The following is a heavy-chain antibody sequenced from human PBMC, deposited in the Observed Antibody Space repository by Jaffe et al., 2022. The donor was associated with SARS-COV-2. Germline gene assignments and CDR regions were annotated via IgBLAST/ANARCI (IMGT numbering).Heavy chain of an antibody. Sequence: QVQLVQSGAEVKKPGASVKVSCKASGYTFTSYGISWVRQAPGQGLEWMGWISAYNGNTNYAQKLQGRVTMTTDTSTSTAYMELRSLRSDDTAVYYCARATEYCGGDCFTYWYFDLWGRGTLVTVSS. J-gene: IGHJ2*01. V-gene: IGHV1-18*01. CDR1: GYTFTSYG. CDR3: ARATEYCGGDCFTYWYFDL. D-gene: IGHD2-21*02. CDR2: ISAYNGNT.